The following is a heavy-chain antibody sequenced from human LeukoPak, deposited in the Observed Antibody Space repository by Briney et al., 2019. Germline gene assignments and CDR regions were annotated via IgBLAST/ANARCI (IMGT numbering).Heavy chain of an antibody. J-gene: IGHJ5*02. D-gene: IGHD4-17*01. CDR3: ALHINGDYESRFDP. Sequence: GGSLRLTCAASGFSVSSNYLSWVRQAPGKGLEWVSVMYSGGSTFYADSVKGRFTISRDNSKNTLNLQMNSLRAEDTAIYYCALHINGDYESRFDPWGQGTLVTVSS. CDR1: GFSVSSNY. CDR2: MYSGGST. V-gene: IGHV3-53*01.